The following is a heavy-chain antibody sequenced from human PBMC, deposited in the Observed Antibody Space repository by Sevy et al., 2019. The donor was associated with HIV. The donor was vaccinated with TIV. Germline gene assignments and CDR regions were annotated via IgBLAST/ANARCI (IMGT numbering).Heavy chain of an antibody. Sequence: GGSLRLSCATSGFTFTTYWMHWVRQSPGKGLVWVSRINSVGSITDYADSVKGRFTMSRDNAKNTLYLQMNSLRAEDTAVYYCARDQFSYFDYWGQGTLVTVSS. CDR2: INSVGSIT. D-gene: IGHD3-3*01. CDR1: GFTFTTYW. CDR3: ARDQFSYFDY. J-gene: IGHJ4*02. V-gene: IGHV3-74*01.